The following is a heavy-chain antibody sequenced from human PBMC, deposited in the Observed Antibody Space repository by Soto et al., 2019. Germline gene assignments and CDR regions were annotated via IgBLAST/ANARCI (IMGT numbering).Heavy chain of an antibody. V-gene: IGHV4-30-4*01. CDR3: ARGRVNDDYSNPPRTYYFDY. J-gene: IGHJ4*02. CDR1: GGSISSGDYY. Sequence: QVQLQESGPGLVKPSQTLSLTCTVSGGSISSGDYYWSWIRQPPGKGLEWIGYIYYSGSTYYNPSLKSRVTIPVDTAKNQFSLKLSSVTAADTAVYYCARGRVNDDYSNPPRTYYFDYWGQGTLVTVSS. D-gene: IGHD4-4*01. CDR2: IYYSGST.